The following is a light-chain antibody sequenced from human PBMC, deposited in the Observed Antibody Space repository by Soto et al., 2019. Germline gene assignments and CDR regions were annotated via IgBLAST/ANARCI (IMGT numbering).Light chain of an antibody. CDR2: GAS. J-gene: IGKJ1*01. CDR3: QQYGSSPQGRT. Sequence: EIVLTQSPGTLSLSPGERATLSCRASQSVSSSYLAWYQQKPGQAPRLLIYGASSRATGIPDRFSGSGSGTDFTLTISRLEPEDFAVYYCQQYGSSPQGRTFGQGTKVEIK. V-gene: IGKV3-20*01. CDR1: QSVSSSY.